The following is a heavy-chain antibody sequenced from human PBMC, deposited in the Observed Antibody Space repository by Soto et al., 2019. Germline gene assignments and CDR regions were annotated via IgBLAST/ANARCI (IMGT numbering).Heavy chain of an antibody. CDR2: INSDGTTI. J-gene: IGHJ4*02. Sequence: EVQLVGSGGDLIQPGGSLRISCAASGFTFSTSWMHWVRQIPGEGLAWVSRINSDGTTINYADSVKGRFTISRDNAKNTLYLQMNSLRADDTAVYYCTRAGSYRFDYWGQGTLVTVSS. D-gene: IGHD1-26*01. CDR1: GFTFSTSW. V-gene: IGHV3-74*01. CDR3: TRAGSYRFDY.